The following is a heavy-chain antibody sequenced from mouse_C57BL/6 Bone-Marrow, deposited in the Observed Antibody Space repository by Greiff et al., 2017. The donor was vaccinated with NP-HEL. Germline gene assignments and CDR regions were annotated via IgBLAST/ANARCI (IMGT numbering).Heavy chain of an antibody. D-gene: IGHD1-1*01. CDR2: ISSGSSTI. J-gene: IGHJ2*01. CDR1: GFTFSDYG. CDR3: GRKGPLLPRYFDY. V-gene: IGHV5-17*01. Sequence: EVQGVESGGGLVKPGGSLKLSCAASGFTFSDYGMHWVRQAPEKGLEWVAYISSGSSTIYYADKVKGRFTISRDNAKNTLFLQLTSLRSEDTAMYYCGRKGPLLPRYFDYWGKGTTLTVSS.